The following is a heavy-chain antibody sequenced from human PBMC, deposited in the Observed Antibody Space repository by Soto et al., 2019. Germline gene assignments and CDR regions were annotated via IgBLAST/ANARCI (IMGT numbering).Heavy chain of an antibody. CDR3: ARAGAATLSDY. D-gene: IGHD2-15*01. J-gene: IGHJ4*02. Sequence: QVQLQESGPGLVKASETLSLTCTVSGGSISNYYCSWIRQPPGKGLEWIGYIYYSGSANYNPSLTSRVTISVDTSKIQFSLKLSSVTAADTAVYYCARAGAATLSDYWGQGTLVTVSS. CDR2: IYYSGSA. V-gene: IGHV4-59*01. CDR1: GGSISNYY.